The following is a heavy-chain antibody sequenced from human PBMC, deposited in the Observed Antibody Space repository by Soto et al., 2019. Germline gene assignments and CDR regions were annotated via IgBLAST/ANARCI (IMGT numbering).Heavy chain of an antibody. CDR2: INWNGGST. CDR3: ARAVSGSPAAWLEGDWFDP. CDR1: GFTFDDYG. V-gene: IGHV3-20*01. D-gene: IGHD3-10*01. Sequence: GGSLRLSCAASGFTFDDYGMSWVRQAPGKGLEWVSGINWNGGSTGYADSVKGRFTISRDNAKNSLYLQMNSLRAEDTALYHCARAVSGSPAAWLEGDWFDPWGQGTLVTVSS. J-gene: IGHJ5*02.